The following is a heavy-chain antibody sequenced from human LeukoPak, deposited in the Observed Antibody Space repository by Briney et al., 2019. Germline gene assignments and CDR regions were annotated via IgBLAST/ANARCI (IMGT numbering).Heavy chain of an antibody. D-gene: IGHD5-24*01. CDR1: GFTFSNYD. Sequence: GGSLRLSCAASGFTFSNYDMHWVRQAPGKGLEWVSAISSSSSYIYYADSTKGRFTISRDNAENSLYLQMNSLRAVDTAVYFCARGEEKATITALDSWGQGTQVTVSS. CDR2: ISSSSSYI. CDR3: ARGEEKATITALDS. J-gene: IGHJ4*02. V-gene: IGHV3-21*01.